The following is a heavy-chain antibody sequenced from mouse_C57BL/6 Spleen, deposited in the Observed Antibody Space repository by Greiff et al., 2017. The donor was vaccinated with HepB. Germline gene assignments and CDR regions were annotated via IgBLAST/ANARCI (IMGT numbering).Heavy chain of an antibody. J-gene: IGHJ2*01. CDR1: GYTFTSYW. Sequence: VQLQQPGAELVKPGASVKMSCKASGYTFTSYWITWVKQRPGQGLEWIGDIYPGSGSTNYNEKFKSKATLTVDTSSSTAYMQLSSLTSEDSAVYYCASSIYYYGSRYYFDYWGQGTTLTVSS. CDR3: ASSIYYYGSRYYFDY. D-gene: IGHD1-1*01. CDR2: IYPGSGST. V-gene: IGHV1-55*01.